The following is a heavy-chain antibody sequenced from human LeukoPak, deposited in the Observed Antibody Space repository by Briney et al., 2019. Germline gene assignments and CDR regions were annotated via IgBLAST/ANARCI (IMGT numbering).Heavy chain of an antibody. CDR1: GYNFNKYG. CDR3: ARLRYSGYDRTFDY. D-gene: IGHD5-12*01. J-gene: IGHJ4*02. V-gene: IGHV1-18*01. Sequence: ASVKVSYKASGYNFNKYGMRWVRQAPGQGLEWVAWIGPYSGNTNYAQRFQGRVTLTTETSTTTVYMELRSLRSDDTAVYYCARLRYSGYDRTFDYCVQGKLVTVSS. CDR2: IGPYSGNT.